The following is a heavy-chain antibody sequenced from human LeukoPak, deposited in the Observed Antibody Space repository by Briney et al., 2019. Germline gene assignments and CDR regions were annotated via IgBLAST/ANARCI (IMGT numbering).Heavy chain of an antibody. CDR2: ISSSSSFI. Sequence: GGSLRLSCAASGFTFISYSMNWVRQAPGKGLEWVSSISSSSSFIYYADSVKGRFTISIDNAKNSLYLQMNSLRAEDTAVYYCARDSRGSLAGWDQGTLVTVSS. CDR3: ARDSRGSLAG. CDR1: GFTFISYS. D-gene: IGHD1-26*01. V-gene: IGHV3-21*01. J-gene: IGHJ4*02.